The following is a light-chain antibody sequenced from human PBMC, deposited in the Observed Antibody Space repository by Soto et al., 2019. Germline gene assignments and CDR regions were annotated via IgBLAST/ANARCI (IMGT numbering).Light chain of an antibody. Sequence: EMVMTQSPGTLSVSPGERATLSCRASQTVGRDYLAWYQHKPGQAPRLLIYGISNRATGIPDRFSGSGSGTEFTLTISSVQPEDVAIYYCQQYTNWPITFGQATRLQLK. CDR3: QQYTNWPIT. CDR2: GIS. CDR1: QTVGRDY. J-gene: IGKJ5*01. V-gene: IGKV3D-15*01.